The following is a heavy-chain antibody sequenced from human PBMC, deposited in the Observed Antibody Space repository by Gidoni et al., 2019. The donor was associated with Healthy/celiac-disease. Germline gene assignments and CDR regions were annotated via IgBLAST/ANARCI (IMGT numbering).Heavy chain of an antibody. J-gene: IGHJ3*02. D-gene: IGHD2-21*02. Sequence: EVQLVESGGGLVQPGGSLRLSCAASGFTLGSYSMNWVPQAPGKGLEWVSYISSSSSTIYYADSVKGRFTISRDNAKNSLYLQMNSLRDEDTAVYYCARARYGGNSRDAFDIWGQGTMVTVSS. V-gene: IGHV3-48*02. CDR1: GFTLGSYS. CDR3: ARARYGGNSRDAFDI. CDR2: ISSSSSTI.